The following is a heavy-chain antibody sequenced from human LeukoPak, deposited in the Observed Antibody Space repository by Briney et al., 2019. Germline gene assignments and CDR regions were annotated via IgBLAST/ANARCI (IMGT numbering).Heavy chain of an antibody. CDR1: GGTFSSYA. CDR2: IIPIFGTA. J-gene: IGHJ4*02. CDR3: ASGFITMVRGVISGYFDY. D-gene: IGHD3-10*01. Sequence: GASVKVSCKASGGTFSSYAISWVRQAPGQGLEWMGGIIPIFGTANYAQKFQGRATITTDESTSTAYMELSSLRSEDTAVYYCASGFITMVRGVISGYFDYWGQGTLVTVSS. V-gene: IGHV1-69*05.